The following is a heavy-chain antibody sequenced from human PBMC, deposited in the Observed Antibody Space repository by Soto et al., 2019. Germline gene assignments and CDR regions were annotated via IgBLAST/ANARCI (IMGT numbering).Heavy chain of an antibody. CDR2: IYYSGST. CDR3: ASISVTYYYDSSGYVDY. J-gene: IGHJ4*02. D-gene: IGHD3-22*01. CDR1: GGSISSGDYY. V-gene: IGHV4-30-4*01. Sequence: LQLQESGPGLVKPSQTLSLTCTVSGGSISSGDYYWSWIRQPPGKGLEWIGYIYYSGSTYYNPSLKSRVTISVATSKNQFSLKLSSVTAADTAVYYCASISVTYYYDSSGYVDYWGQGTLVTVSS.